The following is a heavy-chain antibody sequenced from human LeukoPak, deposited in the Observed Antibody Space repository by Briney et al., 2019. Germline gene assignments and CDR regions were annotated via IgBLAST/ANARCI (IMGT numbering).Heavy chain of an antibody. D-gene: IGHD3-10*02. J-gene: IGHJ6*02. Sequence: GGSLRLSCAASGFTFSSYSMNWVRQAPGKGLEWVSSISNSSSYIYYADSVKGRFTISRDNAKNSLYLQMNSLRAEDTAVYYCARDRVFGESHRNNGMDVWGQGTTVTVSS. CDR1: GFTFSSYS. CDR2: ISNSSSYI. CDR3: ARDRVFGESHRNNGMDV. V-gene: IGHV3-21*01.